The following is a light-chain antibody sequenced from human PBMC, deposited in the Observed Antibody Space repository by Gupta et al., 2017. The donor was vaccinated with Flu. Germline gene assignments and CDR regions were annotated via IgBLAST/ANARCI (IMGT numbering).Light chain of an antibody. CDR3: QHFGSSPYS. V-gene: IGKV3-20*01. Sequence: GTLALPPVERATRSCRASSSVRRNYFAWYQQKPGQAPRLLIYGASKRATGIPDRFSGSGSGTDFTLTIRRLEPEDSAVYYCQHFGSSPYSFGQGTKLEIK. J-gene: IGKJ2*03. CDR1: SSVRRNY. CDR2: GAS.